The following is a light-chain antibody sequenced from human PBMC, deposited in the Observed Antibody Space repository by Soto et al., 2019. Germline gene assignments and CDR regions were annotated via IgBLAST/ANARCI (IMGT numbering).Light chain of an antibody. CDR2: GAS. Sequence: EIVLTQAPGPLSLSPGERATLSCRASQSVSNNYLAWYQQTPGQAPRLLIYGASNRATGIPDRFSGSGSGTDFTLTISRLEPEYFAVYYCQQYGSSGTLGQGTKVDI. CDR1: QSVSNNY. V-gene: IGKV3-20*01. CDR3: QQYGSSGT. J-gene: IGKJ1*01.